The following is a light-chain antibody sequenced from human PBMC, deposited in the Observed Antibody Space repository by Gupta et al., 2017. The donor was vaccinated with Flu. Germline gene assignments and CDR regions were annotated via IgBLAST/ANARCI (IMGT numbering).Light chain of an antibody. CDR1: VLSEAH. CDR3: QAADSRDRWV. CDR2: RDI. J-gene: IGLJ3*02. V-gene: IGLV3-25*03. Sequence: SDLTPPPSMSVSPGQPVDISCSGDVLSEAHAYWYQQKPGQPPVVVLQRDILRSSGLPERFSCSTSDTNVTLIIGDVQAEDDAYYYCQAADSRDRWVFGGGTKLTV.